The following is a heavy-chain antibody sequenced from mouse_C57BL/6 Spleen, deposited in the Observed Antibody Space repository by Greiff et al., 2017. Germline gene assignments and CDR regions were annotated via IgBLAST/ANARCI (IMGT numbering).Heavy chain of an antibody. V-gene: IGHV1-19*01. CDR1: GYTFTDYY. CDR3: ARTAQATRNAMDY. J-gene: IGHJ4*01. D-gene: IGHD3-2*02. Sequence: EVQLQQSGPVLVKPGASVKMSCKASGYTFTDYYMNWVKQSHGKSLEWIGVINPYNGGTSYNQKFKGKATLTVDKSSSTAYMELNSLTSEDSAVYYCARTAQATRNAMDYWGQGTSVTVSS. CDR2: INPYNGGT.